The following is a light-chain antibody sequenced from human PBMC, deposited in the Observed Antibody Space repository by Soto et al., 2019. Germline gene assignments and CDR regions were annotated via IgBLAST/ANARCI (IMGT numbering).Light chain of an antibody. Sequence: EIVLTQSPGTLSLSPGERATLSCRASQSVSSSSLAWFQQKPGQAPRLLIYGASSRATGIPDRFSGGGSGTDFTLTISRLEPEDFAVYHCQQYGRSPLTFGGGTKVDIK. CDR2: GAS. CDR1: QSVSSSS. J-gene: IGKJ4*01. CDR3: QQYGRSPLT. V-gene: IGKV3-20*01.